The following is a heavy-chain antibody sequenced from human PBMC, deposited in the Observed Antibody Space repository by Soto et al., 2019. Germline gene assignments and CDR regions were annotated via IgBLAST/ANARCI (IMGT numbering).Heavy chain of an antibody. V-gene: IGHV4-31*03. Sequence: NPSETLSLTCTVSGGSISSGGYYWSWIRQHPGKGLEWIGYIYYSGSTYYNPSLKSRVTISVDTSKNQFSLKLSSVTAADTAVYYCARSSQLRFDYWGQGTLVTVSS. J-gene: IGHJ4*02. CDR3: ARSSQLRFDY. CDR2: IYYSGST. CDR1: GGSISSGGYY. D-gene: IGHD6-6*01.